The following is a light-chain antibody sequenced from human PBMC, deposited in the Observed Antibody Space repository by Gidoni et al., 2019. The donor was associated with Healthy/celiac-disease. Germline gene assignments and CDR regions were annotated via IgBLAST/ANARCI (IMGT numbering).Light chain of an antibody. V-gene: IGKV2-28*01. CDR3: RQALQTPT. CDR1: QSLLHSNVYIS. J-gene: IGKJ1*01. Sequence: DIVMTQSPLYLPVTPGETASISCRSSQSLLHSNVYISLDWYLQKPGQSPQLLIYLGSNRSSGVPDMFSGSGSGTDFTLTISRVDAEDFGVYYCRQALQTPTFGQGTKVEIK. CDR2: LGS.